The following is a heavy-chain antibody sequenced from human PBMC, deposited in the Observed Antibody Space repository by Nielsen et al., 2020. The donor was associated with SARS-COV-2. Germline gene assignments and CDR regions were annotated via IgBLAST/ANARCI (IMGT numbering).Heavy chain of an antibody. J-gene: IGHJ4*02. CDR2: IYYSGST. V-gene: IGHV4-61*10. CDR1: GGSISSGSYY. Sequence: SETLSLTCTVSGGSISSGSYYWSWIRQPAGKGLEWIGYIYYSGSTNYNPSLKSRVTISVDTSKNQFSLKLSSVTAADTAVYYCARGREGYSSSWYFDYWGQGTLVTVSS. CDR3: ARGREGYSSSWYFDY. D-gene: IGHD6-13*01.